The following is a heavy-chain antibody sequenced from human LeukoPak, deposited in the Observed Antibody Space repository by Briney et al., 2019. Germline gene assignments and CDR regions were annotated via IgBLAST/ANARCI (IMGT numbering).Heavy chain of an antibody. CDR3: ARGVFWSGYLDY. J-gene: IGHJ4*02. CDR2: INHSGST. CDR1: GGSFNGYY. Sequence: SETLSLTCAVYGGSFNGYYWTWIRQPPGKGLEWIGEINHSGSTDYNPSLKSRVTISVDTSKNQFSLKLNSVTAADTAVYYCARGVFWSGYLDYWGQGTLVTVSS. D-gene: IGHD3-3*01. V-gene: IGHV4-34*01.